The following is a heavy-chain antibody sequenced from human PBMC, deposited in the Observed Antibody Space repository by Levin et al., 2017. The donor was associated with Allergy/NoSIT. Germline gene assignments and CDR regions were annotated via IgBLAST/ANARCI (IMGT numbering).Heavy chain of an antibody. V-gene: IGHV3-30*04. CDR2: ISYDGSNK. J-gene: IGHJ4*02. CDR1: GFTFSSYA. Sequence: GESLKISCAASGFTFSSYAMHWVRQAPGKGLEWVAVISYDGSNKYYADSVKGRFTISRDNSKNTLYLQMNSLRAEDTAVYYCARVRRYCSGGSCYPEFDYWGQGTLVTVSS. D-gene: IGHD2-15*01. CDR3: ARVRRYCSGGSCYPEFDY.